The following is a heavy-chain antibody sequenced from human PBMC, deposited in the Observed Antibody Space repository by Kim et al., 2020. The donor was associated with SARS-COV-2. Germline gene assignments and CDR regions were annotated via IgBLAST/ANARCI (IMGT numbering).Heavy chain of an antibody. CDR3: ARCSTYYMDV. Sequence: SETLSLTCAVSGGSISSGGYSWSWIRQPPGKGLEWIGYIYHSGSTYYNPSLKSRVTISVDRSKNQFSLKLSSVTAADTAVYYCARCSTYYMDVWGKGTTVTVSS. V-gene: IGHV4-30-2*01. D-gene: IGHD6-13*01. CDR1: GGSISSGGYS. J-gene: IGHJ6*03. CDR2: IYHSGST.